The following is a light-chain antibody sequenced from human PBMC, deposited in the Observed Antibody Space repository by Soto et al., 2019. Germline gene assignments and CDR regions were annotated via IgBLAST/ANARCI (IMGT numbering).Light chain of an antibody. CDR1: TSNIGTNY. CDR2: SNN. J-gene: IGLJ2*01. V-gene: IGLV1-47*01. Sequence: QSVLTQPPSASGTPGQRVTISCSGWTSNIGTNYVYWYQQLPGTAPKLLIYSNNQRPSGVPDRFSGSKSGTSASLAISVLRSEDEADYYCAAWDDSLSGRVFGGRTQLTVL. CDR3: AAWDDSLSGRV.